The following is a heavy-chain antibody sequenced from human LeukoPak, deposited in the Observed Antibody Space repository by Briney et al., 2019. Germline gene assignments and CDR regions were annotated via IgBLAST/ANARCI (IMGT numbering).Heavy chain of an antibody. CDR1: GFTFSSYW. J-gene: IGHJ5*02. CDR3: ARVGRYCSSTSCHNWFDP. V-gene: IGHV3-74*01. Sequence: RGSLRLSCAASGFTFSSYWMHWVRQAPGKGLVWVSRINSDGSSTSYADSVKGRFTISRDNAMNTLYLQMNSLRAEDTAVYYCARVGRYCSSTSCHNWFDPWGQGTLVTVSS. D-gene: IGHD2-2*01. CDR2: INSDGSST.